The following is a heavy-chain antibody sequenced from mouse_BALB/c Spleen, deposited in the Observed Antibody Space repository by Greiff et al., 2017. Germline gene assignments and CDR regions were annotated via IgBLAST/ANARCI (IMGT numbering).Heavy chain of an antibody. J-gene: IGHJ3*01. V-gene: IGHV3-8*02. CDR2: ISYSGST. CDR3: ARYGYGNYAAWFAY. CDR1: GDSITSCY. D-gene: IGHD2-10*02. Sequence: EVQLKESGPSLVKPSQTLSLTCSVTGDSITSCYWNWIRKFPGNKLEYMGYISYSGSTYYNPSLKSRISITRDTSKNQYYLQLNSVTTEDTATYYCARYGYGNYAAWFAYWGQGTLVTVSA.